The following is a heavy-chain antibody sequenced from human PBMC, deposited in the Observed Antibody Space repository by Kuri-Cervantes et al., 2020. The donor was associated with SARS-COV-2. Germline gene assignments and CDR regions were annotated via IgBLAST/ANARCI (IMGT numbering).Heavy chain of an antibody. CDR1: GYTFTGYY. CDR3: ARSTPFRRLLVISQGGAFDI. J-gene: IGHJ3*02. D-gene: IGHD3-9*01. V-gene: IGHV1-2*04. CDR2: INPNSGGT. Sequence: ASVKVSCKASGYTFTGYYMHWVRQAPGQGLEWMGWINPNSGGTNYAQKFQGWVTMTRDTSISTVYMELSRLRSDDTAAYYCARSTPFRRLLVISQGGAFDIWGQGTMVTVSS.